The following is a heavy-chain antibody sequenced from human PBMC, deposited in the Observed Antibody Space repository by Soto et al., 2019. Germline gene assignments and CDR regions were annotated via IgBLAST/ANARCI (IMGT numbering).Heavy chain of an antibody. J-gene: IGHJ4*02. CDR2: ISGSGGST. D-gene: IGHD3-22*01. V-gene: IGHV3-23*01. Sequence: HPGGSLRLSCAASGFTFSSYAMSWVRQAPGKGLEWVSAISGSGGSTYYADSVKGRFTISRDNSKNTLYLQMNSLRAEDTAVYYCAKGIGSSGYYYYFDYWGQGTLVTVSS. CDR1: GFTFSSYA. CDR3: AKGIGSSGYYYYFDY.